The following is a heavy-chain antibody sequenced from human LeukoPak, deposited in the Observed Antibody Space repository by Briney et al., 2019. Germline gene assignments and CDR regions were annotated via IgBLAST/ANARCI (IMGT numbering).Heavy chain of an antibody. D-gene: IGHD2-15*01. CDR1: GFTFSTYA. CDR2: IGRSAGST. V-gene: IGHV3-23*01. CDR3: ARDAPIVVVVAATPGHFDY. J-gene: IGHJ4*02. Sequence: GGSLRLSCAASGFTFSTYAMSWVRQAPGKGLEWVSAIGRSAGSTYYADSVKGRFTISRDNAKNSLYLQMNSLRAEDTAVYYCARDAPIVVVVAATPGHFDYWGQGTLVTVSS.